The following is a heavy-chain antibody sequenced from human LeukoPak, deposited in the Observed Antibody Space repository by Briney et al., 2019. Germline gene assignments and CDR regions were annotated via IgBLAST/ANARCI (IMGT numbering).Heavy chain of an antibody. J-gene: IGHJ4*02. CDR1: GYTFIDFH. D-gene: IGHD4-23*01. CDR3: AKEPPYGGNSAQFGY. Sequence: ASVKVSCKASGYTFIDFHMHWVRRAPGQGLEWMGWINPKSGVTNYAQKFQGRVTLTRDTSISTAYMDLSRLTSNDTAVYYCAKEPPYGGNSAQFGYWGQGTLVTVSS. CDR2: INPKSGVT. V-gene: IGHV1-2*02.